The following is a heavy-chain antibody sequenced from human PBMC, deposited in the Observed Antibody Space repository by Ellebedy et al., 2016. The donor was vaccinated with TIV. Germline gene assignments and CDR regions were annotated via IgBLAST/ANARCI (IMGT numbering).Heavy chain of an antibody. V-gene: IGHV4-34*01. Sequence: MPGGSLRLSCAVNGGTLRGYYWSWIRQAPGKGLEWIGEIDHVGSPNYNPSLENRVTISEDTSRTQFSLKLMSVTAADAAVYYCARDIAANAWGQGTQVTVSS. CDR3: ARDIAANA. D-gene: IGHD6-25*01. CDR1: GGTLRGYY. CDR2: IDHVGSP. J-gene: IGHJ5*02.